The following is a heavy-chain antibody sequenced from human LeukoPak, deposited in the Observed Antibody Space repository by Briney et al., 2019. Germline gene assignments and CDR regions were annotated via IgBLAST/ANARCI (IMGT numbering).Heavy chain of an antibody. D-gene: IGHD6-13*01. CDR1: GYTFSSYS. V-gene: IGHV3-21*04. Sequence: PGGSLRLSCAASGYTFSSYSMNWVREAPGKGLEWVSSISSSSSYIYYADSVKGRFTISRDNSKNTLYLQMNSLRAEDTAVYYCAKGVYSRPSAPFDYWGQGTLVTVSS. J-gene: IGHJ4*02. CDR3: AKGVYSRPSAPFDY. CDR2: ISSSSSYI.